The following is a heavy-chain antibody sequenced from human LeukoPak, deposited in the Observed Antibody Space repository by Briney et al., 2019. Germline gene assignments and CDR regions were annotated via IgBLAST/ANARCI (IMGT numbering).Heavy chain of an antibody. V-gene: IGHV4-59*11. CDR2: IYYSGST. CDR1: GGSISSHY. D-gene: IGHD3-22*01. J-gene: IGHJ6*03. CDR3: AREEGYYDTSGRYYYYYMDV. Sequence: SETLSLTCTVSGGSISSHYWSWIRQPPGKGQERIGYIYYSGSTNYNPSLKGRVTISVDTSKNQFSLKLSSVTAADTAVYYCAREEGYYDTSGRYYYYYMDVWGKGTTVTVSS.